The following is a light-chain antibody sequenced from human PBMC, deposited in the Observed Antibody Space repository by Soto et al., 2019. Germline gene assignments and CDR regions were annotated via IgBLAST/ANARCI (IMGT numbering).Light chain of an antibody. CDR2: RNN. CDR1: SSNIGSNY. CDR3: AAWDDSLSGVV. J-gene: IGLJ2*01. V-gene: IGLV1-47*01. Sequence: QSVLTQPPSASGTPGQRVTIFCSGSSSNIGSNYVYWYQQLTGPAPKLLIYRNNQRPSGVPDRCSGSKSGTSASLAISGLRSEDEADYYCAAWDDSLSGVVFGGGTKLTVL.